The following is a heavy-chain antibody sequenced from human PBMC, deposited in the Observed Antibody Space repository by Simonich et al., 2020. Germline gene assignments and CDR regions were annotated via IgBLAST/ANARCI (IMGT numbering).Heavy chain of an antibody. CDR1: GFTFSSYA. Sequence: QVQLVESGGGVVQPGRSLRLSCAASGFTFSSYAMHWVRQAPGKGLEWVAVISYDGSNKDYADSVKCRFTISRDNSKNTLYLQMNSLRAEDTAVYYCARDHLDSGSYYFDYWGQGTLVTVSS. CDR3: ARDHLDSGSYYFDY. CDR2: ISYDGSNK. V-gene: IGHV3-30*07. D-gene: IGHD1-26*01. J-gene: IGHJ4*02.